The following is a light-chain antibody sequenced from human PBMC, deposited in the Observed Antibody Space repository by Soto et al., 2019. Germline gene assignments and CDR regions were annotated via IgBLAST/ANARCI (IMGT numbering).Light chain of an antibody. J-gene: IGLJ1*01. Sequence: QSVLTQPASVSGSPGQSITISCTGTSSDVGSYNLVSWYQQHPGKAPTLMIYDGSKWPSGVSNRFSGSNAVNTAPLTISGLQSEGEADYYCGSYAGSSTSYVFVTGTKLTVL. CDR3: GSYAGSSTSYV. V-gene: IGLV2-23*01. CDR1: SSDVGSYNL. CDR2: DGS.